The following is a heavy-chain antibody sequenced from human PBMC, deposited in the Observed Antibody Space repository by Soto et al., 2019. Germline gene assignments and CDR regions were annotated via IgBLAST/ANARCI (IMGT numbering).Heavy chain of an antibody. V-gene: IGHV1-18*01. CDR2: IKVDNGDT. Sequence: QVQLVQSGSEVKKPGASVKVSCDASSYTFKNYGIGWVRQDPGQGPEWVGWIKVDNGDTKYAEKLQGRVTLNTDTSTSTAYMELRDLRSDDTAFYYCARSRYYYDYWGQGTLVTVSS. J-gene: IGHJ4*02. CDR3: ARSRYYYDY. CDR1: SYTFKNYG.